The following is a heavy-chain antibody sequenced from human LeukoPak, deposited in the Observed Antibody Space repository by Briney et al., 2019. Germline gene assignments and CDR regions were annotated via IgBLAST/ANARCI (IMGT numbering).Heavy chain of an antibody. CDR2: IYYSGST. V-gene: IGHV4-39*01. CDR1: GGSISSSSYY. Sequence: SETLSLTCTVSGGSISSSSYYWGWIRQPPGKGLEWIGSIYYSGSTYYNPSLKSRVTISVDTSKNQFSLKLSSVTAADTAMYYCARTSAAGGSFDYWGQGTLVTVSS. J-gene: IGHJ4*02. CDR3: ARTSAAGGSFDY. D-gene: IGHD6-13*01.